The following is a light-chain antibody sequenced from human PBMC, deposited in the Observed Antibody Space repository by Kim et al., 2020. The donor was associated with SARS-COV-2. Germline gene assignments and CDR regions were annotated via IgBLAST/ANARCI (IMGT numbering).Light chain of an antibody. Sequence: EIVLTQSPGTLSLSAGERATLSCRASQSVSSSYLAWYQQKPGQAPRLLIYGASSRATGIPDRFSGSGSGTDFTLTISRLEPEDFAVYYCQQCDTFWTFGQGTKVDIK. J-gene: IGKJ1*01. V-gene: IGKV3-20*01. CDR3: QQCDTFWT. CDR2: GAS. CDR1: QSVSSSY.